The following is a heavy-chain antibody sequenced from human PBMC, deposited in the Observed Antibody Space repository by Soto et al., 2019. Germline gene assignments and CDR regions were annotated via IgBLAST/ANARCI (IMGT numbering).Heavy chain of an antibody. V-gene: IGHV3-23*01. Sequence: GGSLRLSCAASGFTFSSYAMSWVRQAPGKGLEWVSAISGSSGNTYYADSVKGRFTISRDNSKNTLYLQMNSLRAEDTAVYYCARSPTRISYYMDVWGKGTTVTVS. CDR2: ISGSSGNT. CDR1: GFTFSSYA. J-gene: IGHJ6*03. CDR3: ARSPTRISYYMDV. D-gene: IGHD3-3*02.